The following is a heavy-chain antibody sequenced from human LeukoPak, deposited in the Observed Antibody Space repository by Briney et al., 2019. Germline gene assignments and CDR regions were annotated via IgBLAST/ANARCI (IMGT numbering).Heavy chain of an antibody. CDR3: ARALRSGYPYYYYGMDV. D-gene: IGHD3-3*01. CDR2: IWYDGSNK. V-gene: IGHV3-33*01. J-gene: IGHJ6*02. CDR1: GFTFSSYG. Sequence: PRRSLRLSCAASGFTFSSYGMHWVRQAPGKGLEWVAVIWYDGSNKYYADSVKGRFTISRDNSKNTLYLQMNSLRAEDTAVYYCARALRSGYPYYYYGMDVWGQGTTVTVSS.